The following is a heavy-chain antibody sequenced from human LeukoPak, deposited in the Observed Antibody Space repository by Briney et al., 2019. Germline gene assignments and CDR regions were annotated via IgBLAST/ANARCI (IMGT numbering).Heavy chain of an antibody. D-gene: IGHD1-14*01. Sequence: PGRSLRLSCAGSGFSFGGYGMHWFRQTPGKGLEWVAVIAYDGSRAFYADSVKGRFTISRDNSKKTMSVQMDDLRAEDTAVYYCTRYNNDHFDYWGQGTLVTVSS. J-gene: IGHJ4*02. CDR2: IAYDGSRA. V-gene: IGHV3-33*01. CDR3: TRYNNDHFDY. CDR1: GFSFGGYG.